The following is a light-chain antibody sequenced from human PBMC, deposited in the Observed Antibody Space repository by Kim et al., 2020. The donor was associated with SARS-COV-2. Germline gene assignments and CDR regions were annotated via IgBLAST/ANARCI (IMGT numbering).Light chain of an antibody. V-gene: IGLV3-1*01. CDR1: KLGDKY. CDR2: QDS. CDR3: QGWDSITKV. Sequence: SYELTQPPSVSVSPGQTASITCSGDKLGDKYACWYQQKPGQSPVLVIYQDSKRPSGIPERFSGSNSGNTATLTISGTQAMDEANCYGQGWDSITKVFRTG. J-gene: IGLJ1*01.